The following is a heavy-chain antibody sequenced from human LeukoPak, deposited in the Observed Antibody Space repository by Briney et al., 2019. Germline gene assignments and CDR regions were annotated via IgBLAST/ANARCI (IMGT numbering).Heavy chain of an antibody. CDR2: IRYDGSNK. V-gene: IGHV3-30*02. CDR1: GFTFSSYG. Sequence: GGSLRLSCAASGFTFSSYGMHWVRPAPGKGLEWVAFIRYDGSNKYYADSVKGRFTISRDNSKNTLYLQMNSLRAEDTAVYYCAKXXGERGWXFXYWGQGTXVTXS. J-gene: IGHJ4*02. D-gene: IGHD6-19*01. CDR3: AKXXGERGWXFXY.